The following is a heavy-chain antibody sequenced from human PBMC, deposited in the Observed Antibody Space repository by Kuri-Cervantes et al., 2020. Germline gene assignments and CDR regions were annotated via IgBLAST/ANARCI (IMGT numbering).Heavy chain of an antibody. CDR2: LYQSGSA. CDR3: ARDEYSSGWYSDY. CDR1: GYSISNGYY. D-gene: IGHD6-19*01. Sequence: ESLKISCAVSGYSISNGYYWGWIRQPPGTGLEWIGTLYQSGSAYYNPSLKSRVTISVDTSKNQFSLKVNSVTAADTAVYYCARDEYSSGWYSDYWGQGTLVTVSS. V-gene: IGHV4-38-2*02. J-gene: IGHJ4*02.